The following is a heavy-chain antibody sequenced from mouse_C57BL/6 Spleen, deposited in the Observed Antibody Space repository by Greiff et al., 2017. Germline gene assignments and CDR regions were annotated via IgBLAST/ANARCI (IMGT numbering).Heavy chain of an antibody. V-gene: IGHV1-19*01. Sequence: EVQLQQSGPVLVKPGASVKMSCKASGYTFTDYYMNWVKQSPGKSLEWIGVINPYNGGTSYNQKFKGKATLTVDKSSSTAYMELNSLTSEDSAVYYCARREANGYYGAYWGQGTLVTVSA. CDR2: INPYNGGT. CDR1: GYTFTDYY. CDR3: ARREANGYYGAY. J-gene: IGHJ3*01. D-gene: IGHD2-3*01.